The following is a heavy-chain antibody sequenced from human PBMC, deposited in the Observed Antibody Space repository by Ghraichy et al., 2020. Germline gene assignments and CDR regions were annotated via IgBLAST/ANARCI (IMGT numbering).Heavy chain of an antibody. J-gene: IGHJ4*02. CDR2: ISWNSGSI. Sequence: GGSLRLSCAASGFTFDDYAMHWVRQAPGKGLEWVSGISWNSGSIGYADSVKGRFTISRDNAKNSLYLQMNSLRAEDTALYYCAKDINHDRVYGWFDYWGQGTLVTVSS. CDR1: GFTFDDYA. CDR3: AKDINHDRVYGWFDY. D-gene: IGHD5/OR15-5a*01. V-gene: IGHV3-9*01.